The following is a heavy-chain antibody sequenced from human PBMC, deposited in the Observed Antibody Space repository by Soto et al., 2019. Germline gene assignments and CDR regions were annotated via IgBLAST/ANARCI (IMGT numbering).Heavy chain of an antibody. CDR2: MQPSTGRT. D-gene: IGHD1-26*01. J-gene: IGHJ4*02. CDR1: GYSFTSLD. V-gene: IGHV1-8*01. Sequence: ASVKVSCKASGYSFTSLDINWVRQTAGQGLEWMGWMQPSTGRTGYAQKFQGRVTMTRDTSINTAYMELTTRTSDDTAFYYCARGVSAGVDYWGQGTLVTVSS. CDR3: ARGVSAGVDY.